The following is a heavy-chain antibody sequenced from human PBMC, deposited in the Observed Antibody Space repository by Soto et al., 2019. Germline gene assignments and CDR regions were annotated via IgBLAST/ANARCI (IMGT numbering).Heavy chain of an antibody. CDR3: ARDKITGLFEY. J-gene: IGHJ4*02. CDR2: INHSGST. CDR1: GGSFSGYD. V-gene: IGHV4-34*01. D-gene: IGHD2-8*02. Sequence: QVQLQQWGARLLKPSETLSLTCAVYGGSFSGYDWTWIRQPPGTGLEWIGEINHSGSTNYNPSLKSRVTISVDTSKNQFSLKLTSVTAADTAVYYCARDKITGLFEYWGQGTLVTVSS.